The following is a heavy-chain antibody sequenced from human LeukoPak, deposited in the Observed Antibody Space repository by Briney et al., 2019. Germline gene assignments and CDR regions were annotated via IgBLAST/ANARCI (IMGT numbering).Heavy chain of an antibody. J-gene: IGHJ4*02. V-gene: IGHV4-61*01. CDR1: GVSVSSGSYY. CDR3: ASSKGYSSALYYFDY. D-gene: IGHD6-19*01. CDR2: IYYSGST. Sequence: PSETLSLTCTVSGVSVSSGSYYWRWLRQPPGKGLEWIGNIYYSGSTNYNPSLKSRVTISVDTSKNQFSLKLSSVTAADTAVYYCASSKGYSSALYYFDYWGQGTLVTVSS.